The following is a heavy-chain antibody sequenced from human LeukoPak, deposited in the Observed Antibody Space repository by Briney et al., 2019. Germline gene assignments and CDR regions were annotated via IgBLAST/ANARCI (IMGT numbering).Heavy chain of an antibody. CDR3: ARGGVYCSSVSCSVDY. J-gene: IGHJ4*02. Sequence: GGSLRLSCTASGFTFGDYAMSWFRQAPGKGLEWVGFIRSKAYGGTAENAASVKGRFTISRDDSKSIAYLQMNSLKTEDTAVYYCARGGVYCSSVSCSVDYWGQGILVTVSS. CDR1: GFTFGDYA. V-gene: IGHV3-49*03. D-gene: IGHD2-2*01. CDR2: IRSKAYGGTA.